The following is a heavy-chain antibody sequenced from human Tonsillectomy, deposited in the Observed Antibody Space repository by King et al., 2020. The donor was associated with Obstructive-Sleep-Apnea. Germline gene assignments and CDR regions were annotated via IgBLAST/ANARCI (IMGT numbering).Heavy chain of an antibody. D-gene: IGHD1-26*01. V-gene: IGHV3-74*01. CDR1: GFTFRTSW. J-gene: IGHJ4*02. CDR3: ARDRGGAGPTTTDY. Sequence: VQLVESGGGLVQPGGSLRLSCAASGFTFRTSWMHWVRQAPGKGLVWVSRFNSDGSSTIYADFVKGRFTISRDNAQNTLYLQMNSLSAEDSAVYYCARDRGGAGPTTTDYWGQGTLVTVSS. CDR2: FNSDGSST.